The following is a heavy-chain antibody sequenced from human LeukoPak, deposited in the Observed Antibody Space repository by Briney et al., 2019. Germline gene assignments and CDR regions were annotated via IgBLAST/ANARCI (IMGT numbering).Heavy chain of an antibody. CDR2: IYTSGST. CDR1: GGSISSYY. D-gene: IGHD3-3*01. Sequence: SETLSLTCTVSGGSISSYYWSWIRQPPGKGLEWIGYIYTSGSTNYNPPLKSRVTISVDTSKNQFSLKLSSATAADTAVYYCARRTDFWSGFDYWGQGTLVTVSS. V-gene: IGHV4-4*09. J-gene: IGHJ4*02. CDR3: ARRTDFWSGFDY.